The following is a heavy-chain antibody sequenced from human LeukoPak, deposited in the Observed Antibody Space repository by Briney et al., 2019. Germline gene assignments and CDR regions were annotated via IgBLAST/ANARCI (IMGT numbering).Heavy chain of an antibody. D-gene: IGHD6-13*01. CDR2: IYHSRST. CDR1: GYSISSGYY. J-gene: IGHJ4*02. Sequence: SETLSLTCTVSGYSISSGYYWGWIRQPPGKGLEWIGSIYHSRSTYYNPSLKSRVTISVDTSKNQFSLKLSSVTAADTAVYYCARDRELEAAAGTPNDYWGQGTLVTVSS. CDR3: ARDRELEAAAGTPNDY. V-gene: IGHV4-38-2*02.